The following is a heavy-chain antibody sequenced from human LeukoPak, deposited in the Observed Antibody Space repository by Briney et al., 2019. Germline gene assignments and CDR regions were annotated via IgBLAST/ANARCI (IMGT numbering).Heavy chain of an antibody. CDR1: GFTFSSYG. D-gene: IGHD1-26*01. J-gene: IGHJ4*02. V-gene: IGHV3-23*01. CDR2: ISGSGGST. Sequence: GGTLRLSCAASGFTFSSYGMSWVRQAPGKGLEWVSAISGSGGSTYYADSVKGRFTISRDNAKNSLYLQMNSLRAEDTAVYYCARSTYSGSYSFDYWGQGTLVTVSS. CDR3: ARSTYSGSYSFDY.